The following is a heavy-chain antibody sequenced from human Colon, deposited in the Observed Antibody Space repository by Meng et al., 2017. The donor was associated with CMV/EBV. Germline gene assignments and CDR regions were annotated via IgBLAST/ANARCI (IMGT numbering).Heavy chain of an antibody. CDR2: INHSGST. CDR3: ARLVRKYCSSTSCYATYYYYGMDV. J-gene: IGHJ6*02. V-gene: IGHV4-34*01. D-gene: IGHD2-2*01. CDR1: GGSFSGYY. Sequence: SETLSLTCAVYGGSFSGYYWSWIRQPPGKGLEWIGEINHSGSTNYNPSLKSRVTISVDTSKNQFSLKLSSVTAADTAVYYCARLVRKYCSSTSCYATYYYYGMDVWGQGTTVTVSS.